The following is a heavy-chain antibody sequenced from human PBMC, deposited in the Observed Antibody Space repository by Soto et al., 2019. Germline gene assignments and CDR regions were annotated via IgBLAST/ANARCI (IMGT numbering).Heavy chain of an antibody. V-gene: IGHV3-64*01. J-gene: IGHJ4*02. CDR3: ARGHTGQWLRHRGFWGY. CDR1: GFTFSSYA. D-gene: IGHD5-12*01. CDR2: ISSNGGST. Sequence: GGSLRLSCAASGFTFSSYAMHWVRQAPGKGLEYVSAISSNGGSTYYANSVKGRFTISRDNSKNTLYLQMGSLRAEDMAVYYCARGHTGQWLRHRGFWGYWGQGTLVTVSS.